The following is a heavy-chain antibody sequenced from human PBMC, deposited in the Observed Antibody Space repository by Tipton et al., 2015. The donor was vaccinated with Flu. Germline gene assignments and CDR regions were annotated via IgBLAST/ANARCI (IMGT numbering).Heavy chain of an antibody. D-gene: IGHD1-14*01. CDR3: AKDIWRRGRAREPRGAFDI. CDR1: GFTFDDYA. CDR2: ISWNRGSI. V-gene: IGHV3-9*01. Sequence: SLRLSCAASGFTFDDYAMHWVRQAPGKGLEWVSGISWNRGSIGYADSVKGRFTISRDNAKNSLYLQMNSLRAEDTALYYCAKDIWRRGRAREPRGAFDIWGQGTMVTVSS. J-gene: IGHJ3*02.